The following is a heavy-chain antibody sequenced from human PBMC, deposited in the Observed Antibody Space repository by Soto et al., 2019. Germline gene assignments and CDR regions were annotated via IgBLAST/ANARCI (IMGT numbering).Heavy chain of an antibody. CDR2: IKARDDGGTA. Sequence: EGQLVESGGAFVKPGGSLRLSCAASGFTFGFACLNWVRQAPGKGLEWVGRIKARDDGGTADVAAPVTGRFSISRDDSKNTLYLQMNSLRADDTAVYYCAKDCGGDGARPFDLWGQGTLVTVSS. CDR3: AKDCGGDGARPFDL. D-gene: IGHD2-21*02. J-gene: IGHJ4*02. V-gene: IGHV3-15*07. CDR1: GFTFGFAC.